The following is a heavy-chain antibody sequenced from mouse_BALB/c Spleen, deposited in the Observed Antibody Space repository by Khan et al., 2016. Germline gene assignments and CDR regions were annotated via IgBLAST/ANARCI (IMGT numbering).Heavy chain of an antibody. V-gene: IGHV4-1*02. Sequence: EVKLLESGGGLVQPGGSLKLSCAASGFDFRRYWMSWVRQAPGRGLEWIGDITPDSSPINSTLSLKDPFIISRDNAKNTLYLQMSIVRSEDTALYYCASTFGYFDVWGAGTTVTVSA. CDR2: ITPDSSPI. J-gene: IGHJ1*01. CDR1: GFDFRRYW. CDR3: ASTFGYFDV.